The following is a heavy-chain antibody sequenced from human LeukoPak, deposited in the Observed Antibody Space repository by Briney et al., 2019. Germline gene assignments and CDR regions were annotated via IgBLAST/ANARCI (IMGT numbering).Heavy chain of an antibody. V-gene: IGHV3-21*01. J-gene: IGHJ6*03. CDR2: ISSSSSYI. CDR1: GFTFSTYS. D-gene: IGHD3-10*01. CDR3: ARDSGAGGYYYYNMDV. Sequence: PGGSLRLSCAASGFTFSTYSMSWVRQAPGKGLEWVSSISSSSSYIYYADSVKGRFTISRDNVKKSLYLQMSSLRAEDAAVYYCARDSGAGGYYYYNMDVWGEGTTVTVSS.